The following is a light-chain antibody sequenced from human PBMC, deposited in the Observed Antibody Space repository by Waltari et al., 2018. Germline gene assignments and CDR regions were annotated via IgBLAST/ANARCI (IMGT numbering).Light chain of an antibody. V-gene: IGLV2-14*01. CDR2: DVS. CDR3: SSYTSSSTQV. Sequence: QSALTQPASASGSTGQSTTISCTGTNSDVGGYNIVPWYQQHPGKAPKLMIYDVSNRPSGVSNRFSGSKSGNTASLTISGLQAEDEADYYCSSYTSSSTQVFGGGTKLTVL. J-gene: IGLJ2*01. CDR1: NSDVGGYNI.